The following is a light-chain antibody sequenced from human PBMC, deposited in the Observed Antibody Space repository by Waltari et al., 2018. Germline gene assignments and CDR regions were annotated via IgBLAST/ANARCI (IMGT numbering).Light chain of an antibody. CDR1: QNIRTF. CDR2: ETS. CDR3: QQFENLPYS. Sequence: EIQMTQSPSSLSASVGDSVTISCQASQNIRTFLNWYHQKPGKPPNLLIFETSNLHSGVPSRCSGSGSGTQFIFTISSLQPEDVGTYYCQQFENLPYSFGQGTKLEIK. V-gene: IGKV1-33*01. J-gene: IGKJ2*01.